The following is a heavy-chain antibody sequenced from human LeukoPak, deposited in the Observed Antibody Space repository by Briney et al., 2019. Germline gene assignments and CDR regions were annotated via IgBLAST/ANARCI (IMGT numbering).Heavy chain of an antibody. V-gene: IGHV1-24*01. D-gene: IGHD2-2*01. J-gene: IGHJ5*02. CDR3: ARDLGYCSSTSCYPFGWFDP. CDR1: GYTLTELS. CDR2: FDPEDGET. Sequence: SVKVSCKVSGYTLTELSMHWVRQAPGKGLEWMGGFDPEDGETIYAQKFQGRVTMTRDTSTSTVYMELSSLRSEDTAVYYCARDLGYCSSTSCYPFGWFDPWGQGTLVTVSS.